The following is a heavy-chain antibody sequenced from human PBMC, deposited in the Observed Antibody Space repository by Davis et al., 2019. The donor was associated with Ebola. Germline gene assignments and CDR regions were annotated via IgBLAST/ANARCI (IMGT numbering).Heavy chain of an antibody. CDR2: IWYDGSNK. D-gene: IGHD4-23*01. CDR3: ARLGWDY. V-gene: IGHV3-33*01. J-gene: IGHJ4*02. CDR1: GFTFSSYG. Sequence: GESLKISCAASGFTFSSYGMHWVRQAPGKGLEWVAVIWYDGSNKYYADSVKGRFTISRDNSKNSLYLQMNSLRDEDTAVYYCARLGWDYWGQGTLVTVSS.